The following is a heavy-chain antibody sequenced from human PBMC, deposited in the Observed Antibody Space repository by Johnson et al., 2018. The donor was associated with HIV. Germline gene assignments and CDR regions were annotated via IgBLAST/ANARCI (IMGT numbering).Heavy chain of an antibody. CDR3: ARHKGQQYDTFDI. CDR2: ISYDGSNE. CDR1: GFTFSNYG. Sequence: QVYLVESGGGVVQPVRSLRLSCAASGFTFSNYGMHWVRQAPGKGLEWVAVISYDGSNEYYAEFVKGRFTISRDNSKNTLYLQMNSLRAGDTAVYYCARHKGQQYDTFDIWGQGTMVTVSS. D-gene: IGHD6-13*01. V-gene: IGHV3-30*03. J-gene: IGHJ3*02.